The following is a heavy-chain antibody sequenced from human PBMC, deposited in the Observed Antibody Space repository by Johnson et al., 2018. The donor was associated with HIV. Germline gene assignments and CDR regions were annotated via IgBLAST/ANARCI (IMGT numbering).Heavy chain of an antibody. D-gene: IGHD6-6*01. CDR3: ARALLIAARPVGAFDI. Sequence: QVQLVESGGGVVQPGRSLRLSCVVSGFTFSSYPMHWVRQAPGKGLEWVAIISYDGNNKYYADSVKGRFTISRDNSKNTLYLQMNSLRAEDTAVYYCARALLIAARPVGAFDIWGQGTMVTVSS. V-gene: IGHV3-30*04. CDR2: ISYDGNNK. CDR1: GFTFSSYP. J-gene: IGHJ3*02.